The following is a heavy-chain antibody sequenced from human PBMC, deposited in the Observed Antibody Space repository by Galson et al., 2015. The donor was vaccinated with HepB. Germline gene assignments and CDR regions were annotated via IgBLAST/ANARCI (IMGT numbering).Heavy chain of an antibody. CDR3: ARDTVNGDYYYGMDV. Sequence: SLRLSCAASGFTFSSYAMHWVRQAPGKGLEWVAVISYDGSNKYYADSVKGRFTISRDNSKNTLYLQMNSLRAEDTAAYYCARDTVNGDYYYGMDVWGQGTTVTVSS. CDR2: ISYDGSNK. J-gene: IGHJ6*02. CDR1: GFTFSSYA. D-gene: IGHD4-17*01. V-gene: IGHV3-30-3*01.